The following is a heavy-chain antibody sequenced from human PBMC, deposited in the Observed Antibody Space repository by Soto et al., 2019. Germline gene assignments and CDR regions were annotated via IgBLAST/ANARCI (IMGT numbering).Heavy chain of an antibody. J-gene: IGHJ5*02. CDR1: GLTFSSYS. CDR2: ISSSSSYI. D-gene: IGHD3-3*01. V-gene: IGHV3-21*01. CDR3: ARAGDFWSGHTWFDP. Sequence: GGSLRLSCAASGLTFSSYSMNWVRQAPGKGLEWVSSISSSSSYIYYADSVKGRFTISRDNAKNSLYLQMNSLRAEDTAVYYCARAGDFWSGHTWFDPWGQGTLVTVSS.